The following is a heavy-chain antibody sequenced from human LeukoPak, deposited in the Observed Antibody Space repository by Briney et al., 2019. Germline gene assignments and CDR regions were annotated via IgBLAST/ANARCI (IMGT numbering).Heavy chain of an antibody. D-gene: IGHD2-15*01. CDR3: AREGGNSGGSFYFDY. Sequence: SETLSLTCTVSGGSISSDYWSWIRQSPGKGLEWIGYIYYSGTTSYNPSLKSRVTISLDTSKNQFSLKLSSVTAADTAVYYCAREGGNSGGSFYFDYWGQGTLVTVSS. CDR1: GGSISSDY. V-gene: IGHV4-59*01. J-gene: IGHJ4*02. CDR2: IYYSGTT.